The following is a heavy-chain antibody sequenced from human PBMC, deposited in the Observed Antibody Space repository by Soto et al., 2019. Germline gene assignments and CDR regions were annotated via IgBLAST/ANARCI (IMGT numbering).Heavy chain of an antibody. J-gene: IGHJ5*02. Sequence: GGSLRLSCASSGFTFSSYWMHWVRQAPGKGLVWVSRINTDGGTTTYAESVKGRFTISRDNARNTLYLQMNSLRPEDTALYYCVRVGSGTYSWRDPWRQGTLVTVSS. V-gene: IGHV3-74*01. D-gene: IGHD1-26*01. CDR1: GFTFSSYW. CDR2: INTDGGTT. CDR3: VRVGSGTYSWRDP.